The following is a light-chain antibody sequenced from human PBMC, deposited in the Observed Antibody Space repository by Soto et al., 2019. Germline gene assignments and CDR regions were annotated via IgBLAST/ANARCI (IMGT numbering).Light chain of an antibody. CDR3: QQYGSSPIT. CDR2: GAS. Sequence: ETVMTQSPATLSVSPGERATLSWRASQSVSSALAWYQQKPGQAPRLLIYGASSRATGIPDRFSGSGSGTDFTLTISRLEPEDFAVYYCQQYGSSPITFGQGTRLEIK. J-gene: IGKJ5*01. CDR1: QSVSSA. V-gene: IGKV3-20*01.